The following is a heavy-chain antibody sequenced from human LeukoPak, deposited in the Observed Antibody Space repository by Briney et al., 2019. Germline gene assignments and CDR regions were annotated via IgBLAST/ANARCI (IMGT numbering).Heavy chain of an antibody. D-gene: IGHD2-2*01. Sequence: GGSLRLSCAASGFTFSSYAMTWVRQAPGKGLEWISGISGSGGSTYYADSVEGRFTVSRDNSKNTLYLQMNSLRAEDTAVYYCAKKRTSSCFNYFDFWGQGTLVTVSS. V-gene: IGHV3-23*01. CDR1: GFTFSSYA. J-gene: IGHJ4*02. CDR3: AKKRTSSCFNYFDF. CDR2: ISGSGGST.